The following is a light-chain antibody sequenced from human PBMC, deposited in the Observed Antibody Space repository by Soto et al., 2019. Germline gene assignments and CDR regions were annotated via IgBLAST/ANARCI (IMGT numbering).Light chain of an antibody. V-gene: IGKV1-39*01. Sequence: DIQMTQSPSSLSASVGDRVTITCRASQSSSNFLNWYRQKPGKAPKLLIYAASRLQSGVPSRFSGSGSGTDFTLTISSLQPEDFATYYCQQTHTIPITFGQGTRLEIK. CDR1: QSSSNF. CDR2: AAS. J-gene: IGKJ5*01. CDR3: QQTHTIPIT.